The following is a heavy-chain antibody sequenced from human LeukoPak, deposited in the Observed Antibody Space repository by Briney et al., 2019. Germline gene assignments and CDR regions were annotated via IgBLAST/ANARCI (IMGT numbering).Heavy chain of an antibody. CDR2: IYYSGST. V-gene: IGHV4-59*01. CDR1: GGSFSGYY. J-gene: IGHJ4*02. D-gene: IGHD3/OR15-3a*01. Sequence: SETLSLTCAVSGGSFSGYYWSWIRQPPGKGLEWIGYIYYSGSTNYNPSLKSRVTISVDTSKNQFSLKLSSVTAADTAVYYCARGTGPYYFDYWGQGTLVTVSS. CDR3: ARGTGPYYFDY.